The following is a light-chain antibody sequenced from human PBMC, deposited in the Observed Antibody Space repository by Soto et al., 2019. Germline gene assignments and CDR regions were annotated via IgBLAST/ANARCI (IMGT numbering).Light chain of an antibody. CDR2: GAS. V-gene: IGKV3-15*01. Sequence: EIVMTQSPATPSVSPGERATLSCRASQRVSRNLAWSQQKPGQAPRPLIYGASTRATGIPARFSGSGSETEFTLTISSLQSEDFAVYDCQEYNIWSPYTFGQGTKLEIK. CDR1: QRVSRN. CDR3: QEYNIWSPYT. J-gene: IGKJ2*01.